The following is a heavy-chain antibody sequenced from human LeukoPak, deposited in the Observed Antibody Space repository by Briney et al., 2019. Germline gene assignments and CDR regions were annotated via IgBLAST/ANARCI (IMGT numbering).Heavy chain of an antibody. CDR2: IYYSGST. V-gene: IGHV4-39*01. D-gene: IGHD3-16*01. J-gene: IGHJ4*02. CDR3: ARRVWDHPFDY. Sequence: PSETLSLTCPVSGGSISNSSYYWARIRQPPGQGLEWIGSIYYSGSTYYNPSLKSRVTISVDTSKNQFSLKLSSVTAADTAVYYCARRVWDHPFDYWGQGTLVTVSS. CDR1: GGSISNSSYY.